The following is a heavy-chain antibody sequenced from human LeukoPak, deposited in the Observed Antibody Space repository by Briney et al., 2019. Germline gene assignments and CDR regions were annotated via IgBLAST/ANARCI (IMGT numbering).Heavy chain of an antibody. Sequence: GGSLRLPCAASGFPLRRYGIHWVRRAPGKGMEWGAYISYDGSNKYYADSVKGRFTISRDTSKNTLYLQMNSLRAEDTAVYYCARDQDYFGSGSCFDCWGQGTLVTVSS. D-gene: IGHD3-10*01. V-gene: IGHV3-30*03. CDR3: ARDQDYFGSGSCFDC. CDR2: ISYDGSNK. J-gene: IGHJ4*02. CDR1: GFPLRRYG.